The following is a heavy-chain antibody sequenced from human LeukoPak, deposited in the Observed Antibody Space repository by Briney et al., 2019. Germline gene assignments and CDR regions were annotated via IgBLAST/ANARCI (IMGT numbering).Heavy chain of an antibody. V-gene: IGHV4-59*01. CDR1: VGSLSGYS. J-gene: IGHJ4*02. D-gene: IGHD4-17*01. CDR3: ARGRYNDYGFDY. Sequence: PSETLSLTCTAPVGSLSGYSGSWVRQPPGKKLEWIVYLYYSGSTNYNPSFKSRVTMSVDTSKNQFSLKLNSMTAADTAVYFCARGRYNDYGFDYWGQGTLVTVSS. CDR2: LYYSGST.